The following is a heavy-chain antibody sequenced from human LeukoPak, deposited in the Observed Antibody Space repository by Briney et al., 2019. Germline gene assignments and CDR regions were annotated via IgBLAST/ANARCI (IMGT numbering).Heavy chain of an antibody. Sequence: GGSLRLSCAASGFTFSGSAMHWVRQASGKGLEWVGRIRSKANSYATTYAASVKGRFTISRDDSKNTAYLQMNSLRADDTAVYYCAKCLSGGSCYAAFDYWGQGTLVTVSS. J-gene: IGHJ4*02. V-gene: IGHV3-73*01. CDR2: IRSKANSYAT. D-gene: IGHD2-15*01. CDR3: AKCLSGGSCYAAFDY. CDR1: GFTFSGSA.